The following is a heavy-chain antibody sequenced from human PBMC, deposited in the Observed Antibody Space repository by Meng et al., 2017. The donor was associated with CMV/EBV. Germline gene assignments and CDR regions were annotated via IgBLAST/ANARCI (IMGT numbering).Heavy chain of an antibody. V-gene: IGHV1-46*01. Sequence: ASVKVSCKASGYTFTSYYMHWVRQAPGQGLEWMGIINPSGGSTSYAQKFQGRVTMTRDTSTSTVYMELSSLRSDDTAVYYCARILVEPAAIYYGLDVWGQGTTVTVSS. CDR1: GYTFTSYY. CDR2: INPSGGST. CDR3: ARILVEPAAIYYGLDV. J-gene: IGHJ6*02. D-gene: IGHD2-2*01.